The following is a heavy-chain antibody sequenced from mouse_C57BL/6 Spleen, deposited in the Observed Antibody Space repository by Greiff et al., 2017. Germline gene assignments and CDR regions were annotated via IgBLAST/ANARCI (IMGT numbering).Heavy chain of an antibody. D-gene: IGHD1-1*01. CDR2: IDPEDGDT. V-gene: IGHV14-1*01. J-gene: IGHJ1*03. Sequence: VQLQQSGAELVRPGASVKLSCTASGFNIKDYYMHWVKQRPEQGLEWIGRIDPEDGDTEYAPKFQGKATMTADTSSNTAYLQLSSLTSEDTAVYYCTTAPAYDYCSSSWYFDVWGTGTTVTVSS. CDR3: TTAPAYDYCSSSWYFDV. CDR1: GFNIKDYY.